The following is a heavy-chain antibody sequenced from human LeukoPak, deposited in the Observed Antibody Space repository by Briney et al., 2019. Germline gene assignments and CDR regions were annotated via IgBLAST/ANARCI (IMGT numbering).Heavy chain of an antibody. V-gene: IGHV3-21*01. CDR2: ISSSSSYI. D-gene: IGHD6-19*01. CDR1: GFTSSSYS. Sequence: GGSLRLSCAASGFTSSSYSMNWVRQAPGKGLEWVSSISSSSSYIYYADSVKGRFTISRDNAKNSLYLQMNSLRAEDTAVYYCARDSSGWTFDYWGQGILVTVSS. J-gene: IGHJ4*02. CDR3: ARDSSGWTFDY.